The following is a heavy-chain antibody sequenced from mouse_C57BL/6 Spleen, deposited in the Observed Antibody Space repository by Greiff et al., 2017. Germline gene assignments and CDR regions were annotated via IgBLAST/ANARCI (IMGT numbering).Heavy chain of an antibody. V-gene: IGHV14-2*01. D-gene: IGHD2-13*01. CDR1: GFNIKDYY. J-gene: IGHJ3*01. CDR2: IDPADGET. CDR3: ARGGDWEGNRFAY. Sequence: VQLQQSGAELVKPGASVKLSCTASGFNIKDYYLHWVKQRTEQGLEWIGRIDPADGETKYAPKFQGKATITADTSSNTAYLQLSSLTSEDTAVYYGARGGDWEGNRFAYWGQGTLVTVSA.